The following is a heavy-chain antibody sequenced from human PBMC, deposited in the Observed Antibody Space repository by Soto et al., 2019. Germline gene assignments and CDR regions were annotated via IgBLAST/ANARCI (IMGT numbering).Heavy chain of an antibody. CDR3: GRALGYCSSTSCSTAT. CDR1: GYTFTSYG. J-gene: IGHJ5*02. D-gene: IGHD2-2*01. Sequence: ASVKVSCKASGYTFTSYGISWVRQAPGQGLEWMGWINADNGNTNYAQKLQGRVTITRDTSTSTAYMELSSLRSEDTAVYYCGRALGYCSSTSCSTATWGQGTLVNVSS. V-gene: IGHV1-18*01. CDR2: INADNGNT.